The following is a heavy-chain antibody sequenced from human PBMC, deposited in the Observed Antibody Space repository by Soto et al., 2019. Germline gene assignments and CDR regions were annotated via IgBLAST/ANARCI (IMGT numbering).Heavy chain of an antibody. V-gene: IGHV6-1*01. CDR2: TYYRSKWHY. J-gene: IGHJ4*02. CDR3: ARQAAGSYWYGGIDC. Sequence: QVQLQESSPGLLKPSQTLSLTCAISGDSVSSNTAAWNWIRQSPSRGLEWLGRTYYRSKWHYDADASVTSRITVTPDTSKNQFSLQLNSVTPEDTAVYYCARQAAGSYWYGGIDCWGQGTLVTVSS. D-gene: IGHD6-13*01. CDR1: GDSVSSNTAA.